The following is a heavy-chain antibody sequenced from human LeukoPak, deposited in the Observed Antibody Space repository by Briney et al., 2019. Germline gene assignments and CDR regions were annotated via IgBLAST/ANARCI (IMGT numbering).Heavy chain of an antibody. CDR2: IQYDGTDK. J-gene: IGHJ4*02. D-gene: IGHD1-26*01. V-gene: IGHV3-30*02. Sequence: GGSLRLSCVASGFTFSTQGMHWVRQAPGKGLEWVTFIQYDGTDKRYADSVKGRFTISRDNSKNTLYLQMNSLRAEDTAVYYCAKDIVGARGGFDYWGQGTLVTVSS. CDR3: AKDIVGARGGFDY. CDR1: GFTFSTQG.